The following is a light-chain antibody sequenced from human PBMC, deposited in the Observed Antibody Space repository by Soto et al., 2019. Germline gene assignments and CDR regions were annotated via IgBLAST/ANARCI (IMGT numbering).Light chain of an antibody. Sequence: QSALSQPASVSGSPGQSITISCTGSASDVGSYNLVSWYQQHPGKAPKLVIYEVTKRPSGISSRFSGSKSGITASLTISGLQAEDGGDYYCCSYAGARTHVLFGGGTKVTVL. J-gene: IGLJ3*02. CDR3: CSYAGARTHVL. CDR1: ASDVGSYNL. V-gene: IGLV2-23*02. CDR2: EVT.